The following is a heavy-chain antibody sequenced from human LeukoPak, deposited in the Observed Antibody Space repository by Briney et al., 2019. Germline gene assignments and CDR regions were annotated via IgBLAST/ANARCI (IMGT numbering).Heavy chain of an antibody. CDR3: ARAIVVVPAAMRIGWFDP. J-gene: IGHJ5*02. V-gene: IGHV3-53*01. D-gene: IGHD2-2*01. Sequence: GSLRLSCAASGFTVSSNYMSWVRQAPGKGLEWVSVIYSGGSTYYADSVKGRFTISRDNSKNTLYLQMNSLRAEDTAVYYCARAIVVVPAAMRIGWFDPWGQGTLVTVSS. CDR1: GFTVSSNY. CDR2: IYSGGST.